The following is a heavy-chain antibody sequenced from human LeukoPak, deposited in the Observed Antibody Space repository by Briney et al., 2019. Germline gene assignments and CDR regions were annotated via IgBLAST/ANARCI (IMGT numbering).Heavy chain of an antibody. CDR2: ISGSGGST. D-gene: IGHD3-10*01. V-gene: IGHV3-23*01. J-gene: IGHJ4*02. Sequence: RGSLRLSCAASGFTFSSYAMSWVRQAPGKGLEWVSAISGSGGSTYYADSVKGRFTISRDNSKNTLYLQMNSLRAEDTAVYYCAKAYGSGRHMTALYSDYWGQGTLVTVSS. CDR3: AKAYGSGRHMTALYSDY. CDR1: GFTFSSYA.